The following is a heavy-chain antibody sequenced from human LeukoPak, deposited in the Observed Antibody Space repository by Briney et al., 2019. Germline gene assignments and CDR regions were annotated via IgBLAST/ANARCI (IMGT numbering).Heavy chain of an antibody. Sequence: GASVKVSCKASGYTFSSYGFNWVRQAPGQGREWMGWISAYNGDTNYAQKFQGRVTITTDPPTSTAYMELRGLRSDATAVYCCARDMVRGVDYWGQGTLVTVSS. CDR3: ARDMVRGVDY. V-gene: IGHV1-18*04. CDR1: GYTFSSYG. J-gene: IGHJ4*02. CDR2: ISAYNGDT. D-gene: IGHD3-10*01.